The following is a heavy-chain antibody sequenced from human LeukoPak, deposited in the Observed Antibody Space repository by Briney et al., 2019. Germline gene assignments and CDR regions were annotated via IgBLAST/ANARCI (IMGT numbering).Heavy chain of an antibody. Sequence: GRSLRLSCAASGFTFSSYAMHWVRQAPGKGLEWVSYISSSGSTIYYADSVKGRFTISRDNAKNSLYLQMNSLRAEDTAVYYCARDSGRHGFDYWGQGTLVTVSS. CDR3: ARDSGRHGFDY. CDR2: ISSSGSTI. CDR1: GFTFSSYA. V-gene: IGHV3-48*03. J-gene: IGHJ4*02. D-gene: IGHD3-10*01.